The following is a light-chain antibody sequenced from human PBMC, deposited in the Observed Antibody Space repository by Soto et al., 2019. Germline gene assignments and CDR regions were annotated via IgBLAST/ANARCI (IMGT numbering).Light chain of an antibody. V-gene: IGLV3-21*04. J-gene: IGLJ2*01. CDR3: QVWDSSSDHRV. CDR2: YDS. CDR1: NIGSKS. Sequence: SYELTQPPSVSVAPGKTARITCGGNNIGSKSVHWYQQKPGQAPVLVIYYDSERPSGIPERFSGSNSEITATLTISRVEAGDEAEYFCQVWDSSSDHRVFGGGTKLTVL.